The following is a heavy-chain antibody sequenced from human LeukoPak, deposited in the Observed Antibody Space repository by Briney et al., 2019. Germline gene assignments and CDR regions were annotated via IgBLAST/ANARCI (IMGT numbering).Heavy chain of an antibody. CDR2: INHGGST. V-gene: IGHV4-34*01. D-gene: IGHD2-15*01. CDR3: ARGPHCSGGSCYSPAFDY. Sequence: SETLSLTCDVYGGTFSGYYWSWIRQPPGKGLEWLGEINHGGSTNYNPYLKSRVTMSVDTSKTQVSLTVTSVAAADTAVYYCARGPHCSGGSCYSPAFDYWGQGTLVTVSS. J-gene: IGHJ4*02. CDR1: GGTFSGYY.